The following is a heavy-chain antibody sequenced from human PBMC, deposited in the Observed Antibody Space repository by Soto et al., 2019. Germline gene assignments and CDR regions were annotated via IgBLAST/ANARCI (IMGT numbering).Heavy chain of an antibody. D-gene: IGHD2-2*01. V-gene: IGHV1-8*01. Sequence: QVQLVQSGAEVKKPGASVKVSCKASGYTFTSYDINWVRQATGQGLEWMGWMNPNSGNTGYAQKFQGRVTMTRNTAIGKGYMELSSLRSEDTAVYYCARGQIVLVPAAMRFSWCDPWGQGSLVTVSS. CDR1: GYTFTSYD. CDR3: ARGQIVLVPAAMRFSWCDP. CDR2: MNPNSGNT. J-gene: IGHJ5*02.